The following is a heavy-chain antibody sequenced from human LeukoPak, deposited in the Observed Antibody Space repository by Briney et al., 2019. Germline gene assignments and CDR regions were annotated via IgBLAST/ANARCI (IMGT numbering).Heavy chain of an antibody. J-gene: IGHJ6*03. CDR2: MNPNSGNT. Sequence: GASVKVSCKASGYTFTSYDINWVRQATGQGLEWMGWMNPNSGNTGYAQKFQGRVTMTRNTSISTAYMELSSLRSEDTAVYYCARGYSNYESYYYYYYMDVWGKGTTVTASS. D-gene: IGHD4-11*01. V-gene: IGHV1-8*01. CDR3: ARGYSNYESYYYYYYMDV. CDR1: GYTFTSYD.